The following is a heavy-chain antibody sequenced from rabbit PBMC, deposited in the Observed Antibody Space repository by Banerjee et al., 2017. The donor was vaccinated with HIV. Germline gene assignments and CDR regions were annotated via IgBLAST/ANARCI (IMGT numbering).Heavy chain of an antibody. CDR2: INTISGDT. Sequence: PGRSLTLTCTASGFSFSNGYVMCWVRQAPGKGLEWIACINTISGDTVYATWAKGRFTISKASWTTVTLQMTSPTAADTATWFCARGVGYPYTAHNLWGPGTLVTVS. D-gene: IGHD6-1*01. J-gene: IGHJ4*01. V-gene: IGHV1S40*01. CDR3: ARGVGYPYTAHNL. CDR1: GFSFSNGYV.